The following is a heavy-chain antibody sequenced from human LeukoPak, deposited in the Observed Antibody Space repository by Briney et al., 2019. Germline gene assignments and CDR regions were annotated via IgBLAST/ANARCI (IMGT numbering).Heavy chain of an antibody. D-gene: IGHD2-15*01. Sequence: ASVKVSCKASGYTFTSYYMHWVRQAPGQGLEWMGIINPSGGSTSYAQKFQGRVTMTRDTSTSTVYMELSSLRSEDTAVYYCARGVRSSVVAAILDAFDIWGQGTMVTVSS. J-gene: IGHJ3*02. CDR2: INPSGGST. CDR3: ARGVRSSVVAAILDAFDI. V-gene: IGHV1-46*01. CDR1: GYTFTSYY.